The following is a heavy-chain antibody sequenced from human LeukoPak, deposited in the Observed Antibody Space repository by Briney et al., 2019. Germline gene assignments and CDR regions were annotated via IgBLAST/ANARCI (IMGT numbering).Heavy chain of an antibody. CDR3: VRGQTYSSRWYMDY. CDR2: TSGSGGT. D-gene: IGHD6-13*01. V-gene: IGHV4-4*07. J-gene: IGHJ4*02. Sequence: SETLSLTCTVSGGSISSYYWSWIRQPAGKGLEWIGRTSGSGGTSYNPSLKSRVTLSVDSSKNQFSLKLSSVTAADTAVYYCVRGQTYSSRWYMDYWGQGTLVTVSS. CDR1: GGSISSYY.